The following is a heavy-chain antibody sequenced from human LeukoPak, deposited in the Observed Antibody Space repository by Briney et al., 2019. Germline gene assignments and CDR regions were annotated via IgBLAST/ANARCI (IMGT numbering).Heavy chain of an antibody. D-gene: IGHD6-13*01. Sequence: ASVKVSCKASGYTFTSYGISWVRQAPGQGLEWMGWISADNGNTNYAQKLQGRVTMTTDTSTSTAYMELRSLRSDDTAVYYCARDQVARIAAAGTTDYWGQGTLVTVSS. CDR1: GYTFTSYG. J-gene: IGHJ4*02. CDR2: ISADNGNT. V-gene: IGHV1-18*01. CDR3: ARDQVARIAAAGTTDY.